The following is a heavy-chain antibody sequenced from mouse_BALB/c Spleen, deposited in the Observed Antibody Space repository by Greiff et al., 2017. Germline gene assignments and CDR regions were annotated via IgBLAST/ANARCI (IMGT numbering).Heavy chain of an antibody. CDR1: GYTFTSYW. Sequence: VQLQQSGAELAKPGASVKMSCKASGYTFTSYWMHWVKQRPGQGLEWIGYINPSTGYTEYNQKFKDKATLTADKSSSTAYMQLSSLTSEDSAVYYCARNYYDYGFDYWGQGTTRTVSS. J-gene: IGHJ2*01. D-gene: IGHD2-4*01. CDR3: ARNYYDYGFDY. CDR2: INPSTGYT. V-gene: IGHV1-7*01.